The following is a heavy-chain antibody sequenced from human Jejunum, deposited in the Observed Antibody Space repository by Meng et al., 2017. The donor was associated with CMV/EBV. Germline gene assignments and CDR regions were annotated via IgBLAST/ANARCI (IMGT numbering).Heavy chain of an antibody. CDR2: ISTYNDNP. V-gene: IGHV1-18*04. J-gene: IGHJ4*02. Sequence: LHSGADVKSPGAPVTVPCKASGSTLSSYCFTLRRQAPGQGLAWLGWISTYNDNPKYAQKVQGRVTMTADTSTSTAYMELRSLTSDDSAVYYCARDLWPHIVVVPAPSEFWGQGTLVTVSS. CDR1: GSTLSSYC. CDR3: ARDLWPHIVVVPAPSEF. D-gene: IGHD2-21*02.